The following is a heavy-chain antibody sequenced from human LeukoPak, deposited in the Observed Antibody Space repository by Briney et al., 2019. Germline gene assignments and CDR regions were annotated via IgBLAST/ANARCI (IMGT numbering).Heavy chain of an antibody. V-gene: IGHV3-23*01. Sequence: GGSLRLSCVASGFTFSTYGMTWVRQAPGKGLEWVSSISGNDEGTYYADSVKGRFTISRDNSKNTLYLQMNSLTAEDTALYYCARGYCSGGSCYQFFDYWGQGTLVTVSP. D-gene: IGHD2-15*01. CDR3: ARGYCSGGSCYQFFDY. J-gene: IGHJ4*02. CDR2: ISGNDEGT. CDR1: GFTFSTYG.